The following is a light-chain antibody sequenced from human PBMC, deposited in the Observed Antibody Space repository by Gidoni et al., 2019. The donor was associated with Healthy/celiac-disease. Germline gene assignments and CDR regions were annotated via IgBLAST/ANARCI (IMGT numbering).Light chain of an antibody. CDR1: SSNIGSNT. V-gene: IGLV1-44*01. CDR3: AAWDDSLNGRV. Sequence: QSVLTQPPSASGTPGQRVTISCSGSSSNIGSNTVNWYQHLPATAPKLLIYSNNQRPSGVPDRFSGSKSGTSASLAISGLQSEDEADYYCAAWDDSLNGRVFGGGTKLTVL. J-gene: IGLJ3*02. CDR2: SNN.